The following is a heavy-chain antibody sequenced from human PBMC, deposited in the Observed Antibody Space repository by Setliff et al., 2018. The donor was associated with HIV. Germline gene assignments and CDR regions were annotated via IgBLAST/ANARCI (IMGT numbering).Heavy chain of an antibody. Sequence: ETLSLTCTVSGGSISTHYWNWIRLPPGKGLEWIGNIYNSGSTKYNPSLKSRVTLSVDTSKNQFSLKLSSVTAADTAVYYCARALGGGYGHAFDVWGQGTMVAVSS. CDR1: GGSISTHY. V-gene: IGHV4-59*11. CDR2: IYNSGST. CDR3: ARALGGGYGHAFDV. D-gene: IGHD5-12*01. J-gene: IGHJ3*01.